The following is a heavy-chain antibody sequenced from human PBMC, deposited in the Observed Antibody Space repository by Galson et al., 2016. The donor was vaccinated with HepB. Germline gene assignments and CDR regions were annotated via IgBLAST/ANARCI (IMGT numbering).Heavy chain of an antibody. V-gene: IGHV3-48*04. CDR2: ISSGAI. CDR1: GFTFSSYS. Sequence: SLRLSCAASGFTFSSYSMNWVRQAPGKGLEWVSYISSGAIYYSDSVKGRFTISRDNAKNSLYLQMNSLRAEDTAVYYCARRMATITSFDYWGQGTLVTVSS. J-gene: IGHJ4*02. D-gene: IGHD5-24*01. CDR3: ARRMATITSFDY.